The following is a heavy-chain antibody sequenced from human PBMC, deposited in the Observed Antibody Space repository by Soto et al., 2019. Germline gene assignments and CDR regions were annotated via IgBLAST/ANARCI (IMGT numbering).Heavy chain of an antibody. Sequence: QVQLVQSGAEEKKPGASVKVSCKASGYTFTSYAMXXXXXXXXXRREWMGWINAGKGNTKYSQKFQGRVTITRDTXXXXXXXXXXXXXXXXXXXXXCXXDPXXYGMDVWGQGTTVTVSS. CDR3: XXDPXXYGMDV. CDR2: INAGKGNT. CDR1: GYTFTSYA. J-gene: IGHJ6*02. V-gene: IGHV1-3*05.